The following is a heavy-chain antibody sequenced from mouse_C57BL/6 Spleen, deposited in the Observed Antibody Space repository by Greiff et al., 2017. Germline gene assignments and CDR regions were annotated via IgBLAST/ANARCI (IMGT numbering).Heavy chain of an antibody. Sequence: EVQLQQSGPELVKPGASVKISCKASGYSFTDYDMNWVKQSTGKSLEWIGEINPNNGTTGYNQKFKGKATLTVDQSYSTAYMQHNSLTYEDSAGYGCASSGGRRYFDDWGQGTTLTVSS. J-gene: IGHJ2*01. V-gene: IGHV1-39*01. CDR1: GYSFTDYD. D-gene: IGHD3-1*01. CDR2: INPNNGTT. CDR3: ASSGGRRYFDD.